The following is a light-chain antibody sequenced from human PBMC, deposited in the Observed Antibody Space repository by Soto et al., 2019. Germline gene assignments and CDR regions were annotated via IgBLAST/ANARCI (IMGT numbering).Light chain of an antibody. CDR3: SSFSSTTTYV. V-gene: IGLV2-14*01. CDR1: SSDVGTYNY. J-gene: IGLJ1*01. CDR2: EVS. Sequence: QSALTQPASVSGSPAQSITISCTGTSSDVGTYNYVSWYQHHPGEAPKLIIYEVSYRPSGVSNRFSGSKSGSTASLTISGLQAEDESDYYCSSFSSTTTYVFGTGTKVTVL.